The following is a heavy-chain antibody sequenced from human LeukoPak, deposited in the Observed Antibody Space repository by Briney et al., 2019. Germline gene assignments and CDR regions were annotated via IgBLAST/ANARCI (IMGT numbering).Heavy chain of an antibody. J-gene: IGHJ4*02. CDR1: GYTFTGYY. V-gene: IGHV1-69*05. CDR3: ARDRGYGNPYLDY. D-gene: IGHD5-12*01. CDR2: IIPIFGTA. Sequence: SVKVSCKASGYTFTGYYMHWVRQAPGQGLEWMGGIIPIFGTANYAQKFQGRVTITTDESTSTAYMELSSLRSEDTAVYYCARDRGYGNPYLDYWGQGTLVTVSS.